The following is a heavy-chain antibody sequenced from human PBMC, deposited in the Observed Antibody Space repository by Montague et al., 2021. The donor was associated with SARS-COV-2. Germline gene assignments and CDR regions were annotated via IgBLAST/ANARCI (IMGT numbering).Heavy chain of an antibody. CDR1: GFPFSTFW. Sequence: SRRLSCAASGFPFSTFWMTLFRQVPGKGLEWVANIKQDGSEKYYVDSVKGRFTISRDNAKNSLYLQLDSLRAEDTAVYYCARGYDSSGYQYWGQGTLVTVSS. J-gene: IGHJ4*02. CDR2: IKQDGSEK. V-gene: IGHV3-7*05. D-gene: IGHD3-22*01. CDR3: ARGYDSSGYQY.